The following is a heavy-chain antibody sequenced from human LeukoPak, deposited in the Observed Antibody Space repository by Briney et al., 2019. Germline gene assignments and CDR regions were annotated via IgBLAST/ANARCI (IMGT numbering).Heavy chain of an antibody. D-gene: IGHD6-13*01. CDR3: ARDWGGNSWPGTLGRGFKYYYYGMDV. CDR1: GFTFTNTW. Sequence: PGGSLRLSCAASGFTFTNTWMSWVRLTPGKGLEWVANIKQDGSEKYYVDSVKGRFTISRDNAKNSLYVQMNSLRAEDTAVYYCARDWGGNSWPGTLGRGFKYYYYGMDVWGQGTTVTVSS. CDR2: IKQDGSEK. V-gene: IGHV3-7*01. J-gene: IGHJ6*02.